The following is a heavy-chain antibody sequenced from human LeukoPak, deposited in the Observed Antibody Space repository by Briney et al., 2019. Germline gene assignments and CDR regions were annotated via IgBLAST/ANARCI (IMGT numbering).Heavy chain of an antibody. CDR3: ARDHRGRLVWDY. V-gene: IGHV4-4*07. CDR1: GGYLSSYY. CDR2: IYTSGRT. J-gene: IGHJ4*02. Sequence: SETLSLTCTVPGGYLSSYYWSWIRQPAGKGLEWIGRIYTSGRTNYNPSLESRVTMSVDTSKSQFSLKLSSVTAADTAVYYWARDHRGRLVWDYWGQGALVTDSS. D-gene: IGHD6-19*01.